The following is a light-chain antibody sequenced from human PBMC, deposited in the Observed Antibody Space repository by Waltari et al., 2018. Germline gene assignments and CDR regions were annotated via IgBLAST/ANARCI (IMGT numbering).Light chain of an antibody. CDR1: QSISNY. CDR2: AAS. J-gene: IGKJ3*01. V-gene: IGKV1-39*01. Sequence: DIQMTQSPSSMSASVGDRVTIPCRASQSISNYLNWYQQKPGEAPKLLIYAASSLQSGVPSRFSGSGSGTDFALTISSLQPEDFATYYCQQSYSTLPFTFGPGTKVDIK. CDR3: QQSYSTLPFT.